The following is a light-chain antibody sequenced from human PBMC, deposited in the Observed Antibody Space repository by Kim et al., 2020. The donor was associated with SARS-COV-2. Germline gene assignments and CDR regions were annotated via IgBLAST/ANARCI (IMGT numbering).Light chain of an antibody. V-gene: IGKV3-15*01. J-gene: IGKJ2*01. CDR2: GAS. CDR1: QSVKGN. CDR3: QQYNKWPYT. Sequence: SWSPGESAPLSCRSSQSVKGNLAWYQRRPGQAPSLVIFGASTRATGTPARLSGRGSGTEFTLTISSLQSEDLAVYYGQQYNKWPYTFGQGTKLEI.